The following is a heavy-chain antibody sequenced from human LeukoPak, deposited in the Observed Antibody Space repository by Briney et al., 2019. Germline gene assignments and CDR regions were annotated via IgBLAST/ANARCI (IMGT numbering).Heavy chain of an antibody. D-gene: IGHD3-3*01. CDR1: GGSISGYF. CDR3: ARGGYDFWGAARLNWFDP. V-gene: IGHV4-34*01. Sequence: PSETLSLTCTVSGGSISGYFWSWVRQPAGEGLEWIGEINHSGSTNYNPSLKSRVTISVDTSKNQFSLKLSSVTAADTAVYYCARGGYDFWGAARLNWFDPWGQGTLVTVSS. CDR2: INHSGST. J-gene: IGHJ5*02.